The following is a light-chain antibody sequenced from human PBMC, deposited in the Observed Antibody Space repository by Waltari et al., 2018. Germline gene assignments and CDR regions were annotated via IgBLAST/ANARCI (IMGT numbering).Light chain of an antibody. CDR3: CSYAGRGV. V-gene: IGLV2-11*02. J-gene: IGLJ3*02. CDR2: DVS. CDR1: RRDDCWSND. Sequence: QSALTQPRSVSGSPGQSVTISCTGTRRDDCWSNDVSWYQRTPGKAPKLMIYDVSKRPSGVPDRFSGSKSGNTASLTISGLQAEDEADYYCCSYAGRGVFGGGTKLTVL.